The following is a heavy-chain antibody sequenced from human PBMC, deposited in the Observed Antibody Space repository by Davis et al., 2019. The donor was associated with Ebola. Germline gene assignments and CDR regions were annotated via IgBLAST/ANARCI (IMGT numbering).Heavy chain of an antibody. CDR2: ISYDGSNK. D-gene: IGHD2-21*02. Sequence: GESLKISCAASGFTFSSYAMHWVRQAPGKGLEWVAVISYDGSNKYYADSVKGRFTISRDNSKNTLYLQMNSLRAEDTAVYYCARPDCGGDCYTFDYWGQGTLVTVSS. V-gene: IGHV3-30-3*01. CDR3: ARPDCGGDCYTFDY. J-gene: IGHJ4*02. CDR1: GFTFSSYA.